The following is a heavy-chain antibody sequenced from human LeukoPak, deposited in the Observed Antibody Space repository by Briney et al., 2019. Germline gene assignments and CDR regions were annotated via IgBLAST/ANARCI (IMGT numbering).Heavy chain of an antibody. CDR2: INWNVGST. D-gene: IGHD6-6*01. Sequence: GGSLRLSCAASGFTFDDYGMSWVRQAPGKGLEWVSGINWNVGSTGYADSVKGRFTISRDNAKNSLYLQMNSLRAEDTALYYCARGSDYSSSSGSHDYWGQGTLVTVSS. CDR3: ARGSDYSSSSGSHDY. J-gene: IGHJ4*02. CDR1: GFTFDDYG. V-gene: IGHV3-20*04.